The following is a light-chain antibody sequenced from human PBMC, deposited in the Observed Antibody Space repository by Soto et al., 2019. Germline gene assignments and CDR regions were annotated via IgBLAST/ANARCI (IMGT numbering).Light chain of an antibody. Sequence: QSALTQPPSASGSPGQSVTISCTGTGSDVGGYNYVSWYQHHPGKAPKLMIYEVIRRPSGVPDRFSGSKSGNTASLTVSGLQAEDEADYFCSSYAGSNNLVFGGGTKLTVL. CDR1: GSDVGGYNY. V-gene: IGLV2-8*01. CDR2: EVI. CDR3: SSYAGSNNLV. J-gene: IGLJ2*01.